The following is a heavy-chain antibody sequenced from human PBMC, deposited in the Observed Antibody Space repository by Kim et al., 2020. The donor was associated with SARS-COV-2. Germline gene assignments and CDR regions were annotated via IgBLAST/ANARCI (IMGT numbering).Heavy chain of an antibody. CDR2: ISSSSSTI. CDR1: GFTFSSYS. D-gene: IGHD6-19*01. V-gene: IGHV3-48*02. Sequence: GGSLRLSCAASGFTFSSYSMNWVRQAPGKGLEWVSYISSSSSTIYYADSVKGRFTISRDNAKNSLYLQMNSLRDEDTAVYYCARYTFGESSIAVAGGGGAWGQGTLVTVSS. CDR3: ARYTFGESSIAVAGGGGA. J-gene: IGHJ5*02.